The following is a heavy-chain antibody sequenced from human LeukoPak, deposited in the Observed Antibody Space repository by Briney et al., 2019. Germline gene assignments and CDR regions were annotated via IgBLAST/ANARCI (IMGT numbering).Heavy chain of an antibody. CDR3: ARERITMVRGVIITNWFDP. J-gene: IGHJ5*02. V-gene: IGHV1-69*01. CDR2: IIPIFGTA. CDR1: GGTFSSYA. D-gene: IGHD3-10*01. Sequence: ASVKVSCKASGGTFSSYAISWVRQAPGQGLEWMGGIIPIFGTANYAQKFQGRVTITADESTSTAYMELSSLRSEDTAVYYCARERITMVRGVIITNWFDPWGQGTLVTVSS.